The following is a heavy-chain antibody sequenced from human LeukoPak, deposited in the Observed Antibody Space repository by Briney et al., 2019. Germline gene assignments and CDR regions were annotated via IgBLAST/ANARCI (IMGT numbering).Heavy chain of an antibody. D-gene: IGHD4-17*01. CDR2: IYDSGST. CDR1: GGSISSGGHY. V-gene: IGHV4-31*03. CDR3: AGGPTVTTDY. J-gene: IGHJ4*02. Sequence: SETLSLTCTVSGGSISSGGHYWSCFRLHPGKGLEWIGYIYDSGSTYYNPSLKSRVAMSVDTSKNQFSLNLSSVTAADTAVYYCAGGPTVTTDYWGQGTLVTVSP.